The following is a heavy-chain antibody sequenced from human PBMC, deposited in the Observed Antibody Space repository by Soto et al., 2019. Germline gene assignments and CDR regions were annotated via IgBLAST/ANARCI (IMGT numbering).Heavy chain of an antibody. V-gene: IGHV4-39*01. CDR2: IYYSGST. J-gene: IGHJ4*02. CDR1: GGSISSSSYY. D-gene: IGHD5-18*01. Sequence: QLQLQESGPGLVKPSETLSLTCTVSGGSISSSSYYWGWIRQPPGKGLEWIGSIYYSGSTYYNPSLKSRVTISVDTSKNQFSLKLSSVTAADTAVYYCARHDNSYGSIDYWGQGTLVTVSS. CDR3: ARHDNSYGSIDY.